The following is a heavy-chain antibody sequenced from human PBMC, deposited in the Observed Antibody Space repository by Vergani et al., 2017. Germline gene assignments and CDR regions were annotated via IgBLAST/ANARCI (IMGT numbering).Heavy chain of an antibody. CDR2: IGTAGDT. J-gene: IGHJ3*02. D-gene: IGHD3-22*01. CDR3: AIRYYDSSGSDAFDM. CDR1: GFTFSSYD. V-gene: IGHV3-13*01. Sequence: EVQLVESGGGLVQPGGSLRLSCAASGFTFSSYDMHWVRQATGKGLEWVSAIGTAGDTYYPGSVKGRFTISRENAKNSLYLQMNSLRAGDTAVDYCAIRYYDSSGSDAFDMWGQGTMVTVSS.